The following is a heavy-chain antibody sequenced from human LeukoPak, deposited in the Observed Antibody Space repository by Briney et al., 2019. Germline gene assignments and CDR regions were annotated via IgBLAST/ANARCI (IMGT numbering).Heavy chain of an antibody. J-gene: IGHJ5*02. Sequence: PSETLSLTCTVSGYSLSNGDYWGWIRQPPGKGLEYIGNIYHSGSTDYNPSLKSRVTISVDTSKNQFSLKLTSVTAADTAVYYCARVPAVATTWFDPWGQGTLVTVSS. V-gene: IGHV4-38-2*02. CDR2: IYHSGST. CDR1: GYSLSNGDY. D-gene: IGHD6-19*01. CDR3: ARVPAVATTWFDP.